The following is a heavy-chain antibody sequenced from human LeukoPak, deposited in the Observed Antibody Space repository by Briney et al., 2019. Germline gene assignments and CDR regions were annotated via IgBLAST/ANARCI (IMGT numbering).Heavy chain of an antibody. D-gene: IGHD3-22*01. CDR1: GFTFNTYW. CDR3: ARDERSGYYVF. V-gene: IGHV3-7*01. Sequence: HTGGSLRLSCAASGFTFNTYWMSWVRQAPGRGLEWVANIGGDGSMTQYADSVRGRITISRDNAKTSLYLQMSSLKADDSAVYYCARDERSGYYVFWGQGILVTVSS. J-gene: IGHJ4*02. CDR2: IGGDGSMT.